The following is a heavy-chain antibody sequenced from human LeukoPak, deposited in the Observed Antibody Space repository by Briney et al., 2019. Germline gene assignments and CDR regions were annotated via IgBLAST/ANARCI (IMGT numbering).Heavy chain of an antibody. J-gene: IGHJ4*02. CDR3: ARDHKGRYYYDSSAYSREDPPSVYFDY. D-gene: IGHD3-22*01. Sequence: ASVKVSCKASGYTFTSYYMHWVRQAPGQGLEWMGIINPSGGSTSYAQKFQGRVTMTRDTSTSTVYMELSSLRSEDTAVYYCARDHKGRYYYDSSAYSREDPPSVYFDYWGQGTLVTVSS. V-gene: IGHV1-46*01. CDR1: GYTFTSYY. CDR2: INPSGGST.